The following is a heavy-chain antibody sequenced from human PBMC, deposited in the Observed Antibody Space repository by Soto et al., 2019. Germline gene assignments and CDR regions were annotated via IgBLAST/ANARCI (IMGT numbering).Heavy chain of an antibody. J-gene: IGHJ5*01. V-gene: IGHV4-31*03. CDR2: IDYRGRT. CDR1: GASIDSGGFF. CDR3: ARVSAAGTRWFDS. D-gene: IGHD6-13*01. Sequence: QVLLQESSPGLVKPSQTLSLTCTVSGASIDSGGFFWSWIRQLPGKGLDWIGYIDYRGRTFYNPSLKSRATISRDTSKSQFSLKVDSVTAADTAVFFCARVSAAGTRWFDSWGQGTLVTVSS.